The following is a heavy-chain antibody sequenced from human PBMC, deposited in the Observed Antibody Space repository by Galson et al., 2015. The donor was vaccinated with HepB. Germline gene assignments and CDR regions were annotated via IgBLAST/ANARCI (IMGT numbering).Heavy chain of an antibody. Sequence: SLRLSCAASGFTFSDYYMSWIRQAPGKGLEWISYISRSGTNIFYADSVKGRFTNSRDNTKNSLFLEMNNLGAEDTAVYYCARDPRMQPTNFYHYGMDVWGQGTTVTVSS. CDR1: GFTFSDYY. CDR3: ARDPRMQPTNFYHYGMDV. J-gene: IGHJ6*02. V-gene: IGHV3-11*01. D-gene: IGHD3-16*02. CDR2: ISRSGTNI.